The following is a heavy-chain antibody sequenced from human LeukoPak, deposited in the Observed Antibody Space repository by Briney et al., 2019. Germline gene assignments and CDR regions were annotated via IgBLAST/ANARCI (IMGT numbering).Heavy chain of an antibody. CDR1: GASIISSNW. D-gene: IGHD5-18*01. CDR2: IYQTEST. CDR3: TRESGYRGWFDS. V-gene: IGHV4-4*02. J-gene: IGHJ5*01. Sequence: SGTLSLTCAVSGASIISSNWGSGVRQPAGKGLEWIGKIYQTESTEYNPSLQSRVTISIDKSKNQFSLKLNSVTAADTAVYFCTRESGYRGWFDSWGQGTLVAVSS.